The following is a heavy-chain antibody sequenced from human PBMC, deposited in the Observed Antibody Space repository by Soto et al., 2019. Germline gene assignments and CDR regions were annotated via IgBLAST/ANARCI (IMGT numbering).Heavy chain of an antibody. V-gene: IGHV3-66*01. J-gene: IGHJ6*02. CDR2: IYSGGST. CDR1: GFTVSSNY. CDR3: ARVHYYYYGMDV. Sequence: GGSLRLSCAASGFTVSSNYMSWVRQAPGKGLEWVSVIYSGGSTYYADSVKGRFTISRENSKNTMYLQMNSLRAEDTAVYYCARVHYYYYGMDVWGQGTTVTVSS.